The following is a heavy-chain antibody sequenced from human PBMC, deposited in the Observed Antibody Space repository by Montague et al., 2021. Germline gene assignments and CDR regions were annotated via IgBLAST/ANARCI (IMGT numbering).Heavy chain of an antibody. CDR3: ATVDDHGDSDY. J-gene: IGHJ4*02. V-gene: IGHV4-59*12. Sequence: SETLFLTCTVSGGSISGYWSWSLHPPGTGLEWFGYIYYTGTTKYNPPLGSRVTISVDTSKNQFSLRLISVTAADTAVYYCATVDDHGDSDYWGQGTLVTVSS. CDR2: IYYTGTT. D-gene: IGHD1-1*01. CDR1: GGSISGY.